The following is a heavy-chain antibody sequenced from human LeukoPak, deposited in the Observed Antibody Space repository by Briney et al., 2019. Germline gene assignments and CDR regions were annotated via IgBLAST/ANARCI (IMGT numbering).Heavy chain of an antibody. CDR3: ARADRLHGGPYLIGP. Sequence: ASVTVSCKTSGYSFTDYYMHWVRQAPGQGLEWMGWINPNSGGTSSAQKFQGRVTMTRDTSIITVYMEVSWLTSDDTAIYYCARADRLHGGPYLIGPWGQGTLVTVSS. CDR1: GYSFTDYY. V-gene: IGHV1-2*02. CDR2: INPNSGGT. D-gene: IGHD2-21*01. J-gene: IGHJ5*02.